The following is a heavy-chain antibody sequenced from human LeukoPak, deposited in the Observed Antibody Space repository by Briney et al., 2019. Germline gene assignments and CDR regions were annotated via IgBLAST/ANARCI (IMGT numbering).Heavy chain of an antibody. V-gene: IGHV4-39*07. CDR3: ARVAYDSYGFDY. D-gene: IGHD5-18*01. J-gene: IGHJ4*02. Sequence: SETLSLTCTVSGGSISSSSYYWGWIRQPPGKGLEWIGSIYYSGSTYYNPSLKSRVTISVDTSKNQFSLKLSSVTAADTAVYYCARVAYDSYGFDYWGQGTLVTVSS. CDR2: IYYSGST. CDR1: GGSISSSSYY.